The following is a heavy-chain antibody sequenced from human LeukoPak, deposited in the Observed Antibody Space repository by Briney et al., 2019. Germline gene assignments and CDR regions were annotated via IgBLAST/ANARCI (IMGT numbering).Heavy chain of an antibody. Sequence: PGGSLRLSCAASGFTFSSYGMHWVRQAPGKGLEWVAVISYDGSNKYYADSVKGRFTISRDNSKNTLYLQMNSLRAEDTAVYYCAKGVGSSWLSTLSQVAMDVWGKGTTVTVSS. J-gene: IGHJ6*03. CDR1: GFTFSSYG. CDR3: AKGVGSSWLSTLSQVAMDV. D-gene: IGHD3-9*01. V-gene: IGHV3-30*18. CDR2: ISYDGSNK.